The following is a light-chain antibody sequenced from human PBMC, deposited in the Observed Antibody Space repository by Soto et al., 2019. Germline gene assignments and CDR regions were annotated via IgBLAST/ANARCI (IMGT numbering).Light chain of an antibody. J-gene: IGLJ1*01. CDR1: SSDIGGYNY. CDR3: CSYAGTSTYV. CDR2: DVS. V-gene: IGLV2-11*01. Sequence: QSVLTQPRSVSWSPGQSVAISCTGTSSDIGGYNYVSWFQQRPGKAPKLMIYDVSKWPSGVPDRFSGSKSGNTASLTISGLQADDEADYSSCSYAGTSTYVFGTGTKVTVL.